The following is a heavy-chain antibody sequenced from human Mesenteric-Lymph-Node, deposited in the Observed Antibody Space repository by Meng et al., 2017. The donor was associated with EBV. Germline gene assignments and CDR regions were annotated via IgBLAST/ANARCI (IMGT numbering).Heavy chain of an antibody. Sequence: QVQLVQSGVEVKKPGSSVKVSCKTSGDTFSTYAITWVRQAPGQGPEWMGGIIPLFGPPNYAQKFQGRVTIIADESTNTAYMELSSLRSEDTAVYYCARDRDAYNYYFDYWGQGTLVTVSS. D-gene: IGHD5-24*01. CDR2: IIPLFGPP. J-gene: IGHJ4*02. V-gene: IGHV1-69*01. CDR3: ARDRDAYNYYFDY. CDR1: GDTFSTYA.